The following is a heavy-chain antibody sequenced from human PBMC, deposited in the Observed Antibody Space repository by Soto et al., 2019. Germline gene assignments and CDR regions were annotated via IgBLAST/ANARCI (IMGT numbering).Heavy chain of an antibody. V-gene: IGHV3-7*01. CDR1: GFTFSIYW. CDR3: ARQGGRRTYYYYYGMDV. D-gene: IGHD3-16*01. CDR2: IKHDGSEK. Sequence: EVQLVESGGGLVHPGGSLRLSCTASGFTFSIYWMSWVRQAPGKGLEWVANIKHDGSEKNYVDSVKGRFTISTDNAKNSVFLQMNSLRAEDTAVYYCARQGGRRTYYYYYGMDVWGQGTTVTVSS. J-gene: IGHJ6*02.